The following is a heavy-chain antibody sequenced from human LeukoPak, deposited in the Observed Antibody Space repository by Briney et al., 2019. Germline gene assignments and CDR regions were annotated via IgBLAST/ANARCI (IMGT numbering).Heavy chain of an antibody. J-gene: IGHJ4*02. CDR3: AKDQAIAAAGTFFDY. CDR2: IYSGGST. D-gene: IGHD6-13*01. V-gene: IGHV3-53*01. Sequence: PGGSLRLSCAASGFTVSSNYMSWVRQAPGKGLEWVSVIYSGGSTYYADSVKGRFTISRDNSKNTLYLQMNSLRAEDTAVYYCAKDQAIAAAGTFFDYWGQGTLVTVSS. CDR1: GFTVSSNY.